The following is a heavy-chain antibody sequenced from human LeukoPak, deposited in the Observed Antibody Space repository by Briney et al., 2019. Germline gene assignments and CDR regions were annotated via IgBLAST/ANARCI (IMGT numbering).Heavy chain of an antibody. CDR1: GFTFRSYA. CDR2: ISSTGTST. V-gene: IGHV3-64*01. Sequence: GGSLRLSCAASGFTFRSYAMHWVRQAPGKGLEYVSAISSTGTSTYYANSVKGRFTISRDNSKNTLYLQMGSLRGEDMAVYYCARVGKTSSAYWGQGTLVTVSS. CDR3: ARVGKTSSAY. J-gene: IGHJ4*02.